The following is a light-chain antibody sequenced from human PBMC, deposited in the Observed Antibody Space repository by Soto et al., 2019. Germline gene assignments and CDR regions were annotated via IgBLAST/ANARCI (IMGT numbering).Light chain of an antibody. V-gene: IGKV3-20*01. CDR3: QQYGSSPLT. Sequence: EIVFTQSPGTLSFSPGERATLSCRASQTVSSNYLAWYQQKPGQAPRFLIYGASSRATGIPDRFSGSGSGTDFTLTISRLEPEDFAVYYCQQYGSSPLTFGGGTKVDIK. J-gene: IGKJ4*01. CDR2: GAS. CDR1: QTVSSNY.